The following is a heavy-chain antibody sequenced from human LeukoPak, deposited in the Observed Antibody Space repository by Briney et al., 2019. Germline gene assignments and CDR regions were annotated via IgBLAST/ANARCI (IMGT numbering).Heavy chain of an antibody. CDR3: AKANVGYDYVWGSYRLYFDY. D-gene: IGHD3-16*02. V-gene: IGHV3-23*01. CDR1: GFTFSSYE. Sequence: GGSLRLSCAASGFTFSSYEMNWVRQAPGKGLEWVSAISGSGGSTYYADSVKGRFTISRDNSKNTLYLQMNSLRAEDTAVYYCAKANVGYDYVWGSYRLYFDYWGQGTLVTVSS. CDR2: ISGSGGST. J-gene: IGHJ4*02.